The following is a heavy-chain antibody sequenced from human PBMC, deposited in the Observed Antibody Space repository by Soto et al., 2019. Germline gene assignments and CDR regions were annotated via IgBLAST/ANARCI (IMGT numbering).Heavy chain of an antibody. CDR1: GGTFSSYA. D-gene: IGHD6-19*01. V-gene: IGHV1-69*13. J-gene: IGHJ4*02. CDR3: AREYSSGWYGIDY. CDR2: IIPIFGTA. Sequence: GASVKVSCKASGGTFSSYAISWVRQAPGQGLEWMGGIIPIFGTANYAQKFQGRVTITADESTSTAYMELSSLRSEDTAVYYCAREYSSGWYGIDYWGQGTLVTVSS.